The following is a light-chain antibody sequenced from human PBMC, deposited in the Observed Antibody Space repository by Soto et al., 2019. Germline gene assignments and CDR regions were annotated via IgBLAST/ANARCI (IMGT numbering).Light chain of an antibody. CDR1: SSNIGDNS. Sequence: QSVLTQPPSVSAAPGQKVTISCSGSSSNIGDNSVSWYQQFPGTAPKLLISDNRNRPSGIPDRFSGSKSDTSATLDITGLQTGDEADYYCLTWDTSLSAMIFGGGTKVTVL. V-gene: IGLV1-51*01. CDR2: DNR. CDR3: LTWDTSLSAMI. J-gene: IGLJ2*01.